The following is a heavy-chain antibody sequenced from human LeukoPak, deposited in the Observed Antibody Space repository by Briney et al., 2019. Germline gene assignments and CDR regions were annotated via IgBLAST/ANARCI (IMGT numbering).Heavy chain of an antibody. J-gene: IGHJ4*02. CDR1: GFTVSNNY. D-gene: IGHD3-10*01. CDR2: IYSGGST. V-gene: IGHV3-53*01. CDR3: AREPDGSGSPRDY. Sequence: GGSLRLSCAASGFTVSNNYMSWVRQAPGKGLEWVSIIYSGGSTYYADSVKGRFTISRDNSKNTLYLQMNSLRAEDTAVYYCAREPDGSGSPRDYWGQGTLVTVSS.